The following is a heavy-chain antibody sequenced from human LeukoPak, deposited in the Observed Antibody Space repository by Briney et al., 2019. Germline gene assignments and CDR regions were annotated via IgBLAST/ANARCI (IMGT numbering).Heavy chain of an antibody. CDR3: ARVRWGYCSGGSCFLFDP. Sequence: SETLSLTCTVSGGSISSYYWSWIRQPPGKGLEWIGYIYYSGSTNYNPSLKSRVTISVDTSKNQFSLKLSSVTAADTAVYYCARVRWGYCSGGSCFLFDPWGQGTLVTVPS. V-gene: IGHV4-59*01. CDR1: GGSISSYY. CDR2: IYYSGST. D-gene: IGHD2-15*01. J-gene: IGHJ5*02.